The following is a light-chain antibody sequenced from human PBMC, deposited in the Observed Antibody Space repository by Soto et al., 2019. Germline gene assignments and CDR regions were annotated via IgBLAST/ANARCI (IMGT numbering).Light chain of an antibody. V-gene: IGKV1-5*03. CDR2: EAS. Sequence: DIQMTQSPSTLSASVGDRVTITCRASHSISSSLAWYQQKPGKAPKVLIYEASNLERGVPARFSGGGFGTDFTFTISSLQPDDFATYYCQQYDGYWTFGQGTKVEIK. J-gene: IGKJ1*01. CDR1: HSISSS. CDR3: QQYDGYWT.